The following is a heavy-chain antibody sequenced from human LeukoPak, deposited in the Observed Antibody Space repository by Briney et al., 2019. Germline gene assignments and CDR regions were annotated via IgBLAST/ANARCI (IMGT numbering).Heavy chain of an antibody. CDR2: IYYSGST. D-gene: IGHD3-10*01. J-gene: IGHJ6*03. CDR3: ARTQRRNYYGSGSYLANYYYYMDV. Sequence: SETLSLTCTVSGGSISSYFWSWIRQPPGKGLEWIGYIYYSGSTNYNPSLKSRVTISVDTSKNQFSLKLSSVTAADTAVYYCARTQRRNYYGSGSYLANYYYYMDVWGKGTTVTVSS. CDR1: GGSISSYF. V-gene: IGHV4-59*12.